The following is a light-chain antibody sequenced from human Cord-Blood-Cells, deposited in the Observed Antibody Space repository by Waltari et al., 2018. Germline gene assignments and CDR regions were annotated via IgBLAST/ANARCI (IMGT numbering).Light chain of an antibody. CDR1: QSISSW. J-gene: IGKJ1*01. Sequence: DIQMTQSPSTLSASVGDRVTITCRASQSISSWLALYQQKPGKAPKLLIYDASSLESGVPSRVSGSGSGTEFTLTISSLQPDDFATYYCQQYNSYSWTFGQGTKVEIK. CDR2: DAS. V-gene: IGKV1-5*01. CDR3: QQYNSYSWT.